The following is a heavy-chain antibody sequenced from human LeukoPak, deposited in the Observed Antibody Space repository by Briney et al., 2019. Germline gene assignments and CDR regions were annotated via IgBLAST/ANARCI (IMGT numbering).Heavy chain of an antibody. V-gene: IGHV4-61*02. J-gene: IGHJ5*02. D-gene: IGHD4-17*01. Sequence: PSETLSLTCTVSGDSISSGSYYWSWIRQPAGKGLEWIGRIYTSGSTNHNPSLKSRVTISVDTSKNQFSLKLSSVTAADTAVYYCARYDYGDCWFDPWGQGTLVTVSS. CDR3: ARYDYGDCWFDP. CDR2: IYTSGST. CDR1: GDSISSGSYY.